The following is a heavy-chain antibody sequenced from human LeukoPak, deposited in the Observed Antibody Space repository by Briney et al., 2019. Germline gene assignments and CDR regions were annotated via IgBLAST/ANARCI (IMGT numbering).Heavy chain of an antibody. CDR1: GGSISSFY. J-gene: IGHJ5*02. Sequence: SETLSLTCTVSGGSISSFYCSWIRQPPGKGLEWIGYTSYSGNTNYNPSLKSRVTMSVDTSRKQFSLRLTSVTAADTAVYYCTRAPRKAWFNPWGQGTLVTVSS. D-gene: IGHD1-14*01. CDR3: TRAPRKAWFNP. CDR2: TSYSGNT. V-gene: IGHV4-59*01.